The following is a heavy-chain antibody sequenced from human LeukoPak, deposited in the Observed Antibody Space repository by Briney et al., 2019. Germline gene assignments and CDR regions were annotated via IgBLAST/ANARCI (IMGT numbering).Heavy chain of an antibody. V-gene: IGHV4-4*02. D-gene: IGHD3-9*01. Sequence: SETLSLTCAVSGGSISSSNWWSWVRQPPGKGLEWIGYIYYSGSTNYNPSLKSRVTISVDTSKNQFSLKLSSVTAADTAVYYCARLGPAVLRYFDWYLDYWGQGTLVTVSS. CDR2: IYYSGST. CDR1: GGSISSSNW. J-gene: IGHJ4*02. CDR3: ARLGPAVLRYFDWYLDY.